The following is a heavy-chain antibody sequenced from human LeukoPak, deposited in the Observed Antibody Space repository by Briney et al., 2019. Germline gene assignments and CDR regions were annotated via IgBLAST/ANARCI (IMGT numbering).Heavy chain of an antibody. V-gene: IGHV3-23*01. CDR2: ISGSGGST. J-gene: IGHJ4*02. CDR1: GFTFSAYW. D-gene: IGHD5-18*01. CDR3: AKLVTRSYGDFDY. Sequence: GGSLRLSCAASGFTFSAYWMSWVRQAPGKGLEWVSAISGSGGSTYYADSVKGRFTISRDNSKNTLYLQMNSLRAEDTAVYYCAKLVTRSYGDFDYWGQGTLVTVSS.